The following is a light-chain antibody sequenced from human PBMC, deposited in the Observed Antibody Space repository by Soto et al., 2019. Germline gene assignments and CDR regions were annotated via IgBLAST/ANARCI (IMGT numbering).Light chain of an antibody. Sequence: EIVLTQSPGTLSLSPGETATLSCRASQTIGNIFLFWYQQKPGQAPRLLIYCASSRATGIPDRFSGSGSGTDFTLTINRLEPEDFAVYYCHQYSSAPYTFGQGTNLEIK. CDR1: QTIGNIF. CDR2: CAS. V-gene: IGKV3-20*01. CDR3: HQYSSAPYT. J-gene: IGKJ2*01.